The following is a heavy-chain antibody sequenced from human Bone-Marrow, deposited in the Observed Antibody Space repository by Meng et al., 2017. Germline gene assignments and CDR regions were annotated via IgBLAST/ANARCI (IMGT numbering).Heavy chain of an antibody. D-gene: IGHD6-19*01. J-gene: IGHJ4*02. CDR3: ASGSSGWNFDY. CDR1: GYTFTGYY. CDR2: INPNIGGT. Sequence: ASVKVSCKASGYTFTGYYMHWVRQAPGQGLEWMGWINPNIGGTNYAQKFQGRVTMTRDTSISTAYMELSRLRSDDTAVYYCASGSSGWNFDYWGQGTLVTVSS. V-gene: IGHV1-2*02.